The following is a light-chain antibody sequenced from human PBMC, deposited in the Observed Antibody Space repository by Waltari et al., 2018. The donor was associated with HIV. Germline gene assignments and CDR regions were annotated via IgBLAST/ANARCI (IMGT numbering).Light chain of an antibody. J-gene: IGKJ5*01. V-gene: IGKV3-20*01. Sequence: EIVLTQSPGTLSLSPGERATISWRSSASVSSSYVAWYQQKPGQAPRLLIYVASSRATGIPDRFSGSGSGTDFTLNISRLESEDFVVYFCQLYSSSITFGQGTRLEIK. CDR3: QLYSSSIT. CDR1: ASVSSSY. CDR2: VAS.